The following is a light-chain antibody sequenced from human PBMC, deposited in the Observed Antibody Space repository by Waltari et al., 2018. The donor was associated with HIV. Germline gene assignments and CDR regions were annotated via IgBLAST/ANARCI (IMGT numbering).Light chain of an antibody. CDR3: VVYLSSGSWV. Sequence: QTVVTQESSFSVSPGGTVTLTCGLRSGSVSTHYSPSWYKPSPGQAPRTLIYSTDFRSSGAPALFAGSILGNKAALTITGAQAEDEADYYCVVYLSSGSWVFGGWTKVTVL. CDR1: SGSVSTHYS. CDR2: STD. V-gene: IGLV8-61*01. J-gene: IGLJ3*02.